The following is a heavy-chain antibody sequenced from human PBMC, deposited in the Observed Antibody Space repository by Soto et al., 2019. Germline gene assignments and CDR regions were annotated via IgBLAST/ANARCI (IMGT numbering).Heavy chain of an antibody. Sequence: QVQLVQSGAEVKKPGASVKVSCKASGYTFTSYDINWVRQATGQWLEWMGWMNPNSGNTGYAQKFQGRVTMSRNTSISTAYMELSSLRSEDTAVYYCARIPHVTTVTSFWYFVLWGRGTLDTVSS. CDR2: MNPNSGNT. J-gene: IGHJ2*01. D-gene: IGHD3-10*01. V-gene: IGHV1-8*01. CDR3: ARIPHVTTVTSFWYFVL. CDR1: GYTFTSYD.